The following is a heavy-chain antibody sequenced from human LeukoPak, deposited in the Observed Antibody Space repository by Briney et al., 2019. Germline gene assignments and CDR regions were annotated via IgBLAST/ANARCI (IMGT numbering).Heavy chain of an antibody. CDR2: INPSGGST. D-gene: IGHD1-1*01. V-gene: IGHV1-46*01. CDR1: GYTFTSYY. J-gene: IGHJ6*03. Sequence: ASVKVSCKASGYTFTSYYMHWVRQAPGQGLEWMGIINPSGGSTSYAQKFQGRVTMTRDTSTSTAYMELSSLRSEDTAVYYCAREGRIYYYYMDVWGKGTTVTVSS. CDR3: AREGRIYYYYMDV.